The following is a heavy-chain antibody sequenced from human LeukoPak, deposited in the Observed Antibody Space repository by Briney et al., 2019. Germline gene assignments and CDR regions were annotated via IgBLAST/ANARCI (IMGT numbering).Heavy chain of an antibody. V-gene: IGHV3-23*01. Sequence: KTGGSLRLSCAASGFPFSSYAMSWVRQAPGKGQEWISAISGSGGSIEYADSVKGRFTISRDNSKNTLYLQMSSLRGEDTAVYYCVKRGRQGDYAYDYWGQGTLVTVSS. CDR3: VKRGRQGDYAYDY. D-gene: IGHD4-17*01. CDR1: GFPFSSYA. J-gene: IGHJ4*02. CDR2: ISGSGGSI.